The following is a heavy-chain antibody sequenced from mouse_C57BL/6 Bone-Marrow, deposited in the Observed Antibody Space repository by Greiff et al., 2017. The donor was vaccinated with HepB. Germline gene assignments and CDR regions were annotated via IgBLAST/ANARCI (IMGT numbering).Heavy chain of an antibody. CDR3: ARIAPYCYDGAWFAY. Sequence: QVTLKVSGPGILQPSQTLSLTCSFSGFSLSTFGMGVGWIRQPSGKGLEWLAHIWWDDDKYYNPALKSRPTISKDTSKNPLFLKIANVDTADTATYYCARIAPYCYDGAWFAYWGQGTLVTVSA. V-gene: IGHV8-8*01. CDR2: IWWDDDK. CDR1: GFSLSTFGMG. J-gene: IGHJ3*01. D-gene: IGHD2-12*01.